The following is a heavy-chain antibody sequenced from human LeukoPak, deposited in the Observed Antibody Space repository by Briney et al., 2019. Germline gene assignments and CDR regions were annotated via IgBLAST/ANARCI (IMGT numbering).Heavy chain of an antibody. V-gene: IGHV3-23*01. D-gene: IGHD3-22*01. CDR3: AKDQGTYYYDSSGSNWFDP. CDR1: GFTFSSYA. Sequence: PGGSLRLSCAASGFTFSSYAMSWVRQAPGKGLEWVSAISGSGGSTYYADSVKGRFTISRDNSKNTPYLQMNSLRAEDTAVYYCAKDQGTYYYDSSGSNWFDPWGQGTLVTVSS. J-gene: IGHJ5*02. CDR2: ISGSGGST.